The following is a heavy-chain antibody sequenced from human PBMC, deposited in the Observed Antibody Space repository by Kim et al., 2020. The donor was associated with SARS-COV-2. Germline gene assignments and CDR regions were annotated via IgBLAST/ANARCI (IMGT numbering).Heavy chain of an antibody. CDR1: GFNFSNYA. Sequence: GGSLRLSCTASGFNFSNYAMSWVRQAPGKGLEWVSPISGSGSTTFYADSVKGRFTISRDNSKNTLYLQMNNLRADDTAVYYCARGGPYCGDDCAYFQHWGQGTLVTVSS. J-gene: IGHJ1*01. V-gene: IGHV3-23*01. CDR3: ARGGPYCGDDCAYFQH. CDR2: ISGSGSTT. D-gene: IGHD2-21*02.